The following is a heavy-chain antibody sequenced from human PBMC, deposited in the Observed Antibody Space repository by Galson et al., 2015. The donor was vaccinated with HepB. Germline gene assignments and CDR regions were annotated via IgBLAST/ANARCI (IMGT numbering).Heavy chain of an antibody. CDR3: ARNPPLVISLGGMDV. D-gene: IGHD3-9*01. CDR2: ISYDGSNK. CDR1: GFTFSSYA. V-gene: IGHV3-30-3*01. Sequence: SLRLSCAASGFTFSSYAMHWVRQAPGKGLEWVAVISYDGSNKYYADSVKGRFTISRDNSKNTLYLQMNSLRAEDTAVYYCARNPPLVISLGGMDVWGQGTTVTVSS. J-gene: IGHJ6*02.